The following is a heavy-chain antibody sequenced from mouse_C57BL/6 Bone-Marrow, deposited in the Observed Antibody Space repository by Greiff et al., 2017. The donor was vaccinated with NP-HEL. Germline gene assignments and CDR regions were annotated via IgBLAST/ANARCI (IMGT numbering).Heavy chain of an antibody. V-gene: IGHV3-8*01. J-gene: IGHJ2*01. Sequence: EVHLVESGPGLAKPSQTLSLTCSVTGYSITSDYWNWIRKFPGNKLEYMGYISYSGSTYHNPSLKSRISITRDTSKNQYYLQLNSVTTEDTATYYCARSRAPYYYGSSLDYWGQGTTLTVSS. CDR3: ARSRAPYYYGSSLDY. CDR1: GYSITSDY. D-gene: IGHD1-1*01. CDR2: ISYSGST.